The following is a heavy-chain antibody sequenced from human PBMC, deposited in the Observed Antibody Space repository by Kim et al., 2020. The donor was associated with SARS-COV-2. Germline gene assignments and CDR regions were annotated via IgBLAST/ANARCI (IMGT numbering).Heavy chain of an antibody. V-gene: IGHV3-30*03. D-gene: IGHD2-8*01. CDR2: ISYDGSNK. J-gene: IGHJ4*02. CDR1: GFTFSSYG. CDR3: IGGYCTNGVCTDFDY. Sequence: GGSLRLSCAASGFTFSSYGMHWVRQAPGKGLEWVAVISYDGSNKYYADSVKGRFTISRDNSKNTLYLQMNSLRAEDTAVYYCIGGYCTNGVCTDFDYWGQGTLVTVSS.